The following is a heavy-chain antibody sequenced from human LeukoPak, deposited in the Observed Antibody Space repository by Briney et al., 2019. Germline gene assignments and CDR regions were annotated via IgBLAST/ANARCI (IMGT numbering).Heavy chain of an antibody. CDR2: FYPANSDT. D-gene: IGHD2-21*01. V-gene: IGHV5-51*01. J-gene: IGHJ4*02. Sequence: LGESLKISCKGSGYTFTNYWIAWARQMPGKGLEWVGIFYPANSDTRYSPSFQGQVTMSADKSINTAYLQWSSLKASDTAMYYCARRYDNTGYSDYWGQGTLVTVSS. CDR1: GYTFTNYW. CDR3: ARRYDNTGYSDY.